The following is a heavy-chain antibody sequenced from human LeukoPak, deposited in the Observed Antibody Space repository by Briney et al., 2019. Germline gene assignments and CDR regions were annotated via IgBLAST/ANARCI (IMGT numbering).Heavy chain of an antibody. Sequence: GGSLRLSCAASGFTFSSYSMNWVRQAPGKGLEWVPSISSSSSYIYYADSVKGRFTISRDNAKNSLYLQMNSLRAEDTAVYYCARDPVVPAAMVGAFDIWGQGTMVTVSS. J-gene: IGHJ3*02. D-gene: IGHD2-2*01. CDR1: GFTFSSYS. V-gene: IGHV3-21*01. CDR2: ISSSSSYI. CDR3: ARDPVVPAAMVGAFDI.